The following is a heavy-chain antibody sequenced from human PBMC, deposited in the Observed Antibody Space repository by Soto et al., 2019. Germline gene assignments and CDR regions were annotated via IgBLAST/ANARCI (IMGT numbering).Heavy chain of an antibody. V-gene: IGHV3-21*01. CDR3: ARGTYYYDSSGYYAY. CDR2: ISSSSSYI. Sequence: EVQLVESGGGLVKPGGSLRLSCAASGFTFSSYSMNWVRQAPGKGLEWVSSISSSSSYIYYADSVKGRFTISRDNAKNSLYLQMNSLRVEDTAVYYCARGTYYYDSSGYYAYWGQGTLVTVSS. J-gene: IGHJ4*02. D-gene: IGHD3-22*01. CDR1: GFTFSSYS.